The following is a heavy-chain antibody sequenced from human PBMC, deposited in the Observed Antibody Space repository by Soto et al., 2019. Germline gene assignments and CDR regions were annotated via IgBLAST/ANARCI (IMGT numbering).Heavy chain of an antibody. CDR1: GGSIRSGGYY. D-gene: IGHD5-18*01. CDR3: ARDRLMATAGTARHYFGLDV. V-gene: IGHV4-31*03. Sequence: TLSLTCTVSGGSIRSGGYYWSWVRQNPRRGLEWIGNIYYSGNTYYNPSLKSRLTISVNTSKNQFSLNLSSVTAADTAVYYCARDRLMATAGTARHYFGLDVWGQGTTVTVSS. J-gene: IGHJ6*02. CDR2: IYYSGNT.